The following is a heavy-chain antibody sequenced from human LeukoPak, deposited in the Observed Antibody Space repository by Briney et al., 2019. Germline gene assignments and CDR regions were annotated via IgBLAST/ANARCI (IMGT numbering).Heavy chain of an antibody. CDR2: IGGSGSTT. Sequence: GSLSCSCAGSGFTVSTYAMIWLRQAPGKGLEWVSGIGGSGSTTSYADSVQGRFTISRDNFKNTLYLQMNGLRAEDTAVYYCAKDTNYDRSGYDPSDYWGQGTLVTVSS. J-gene: IGHJ4*02. V-gene: IGHV3-23*01. CDR3: AKDTNYDRSGYDPSDY. D-gene: IGHD3-22*01. CDR1: GFTVSTYA.